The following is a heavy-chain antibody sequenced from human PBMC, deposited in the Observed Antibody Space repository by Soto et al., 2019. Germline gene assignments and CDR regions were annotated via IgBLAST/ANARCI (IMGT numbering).Heavy chain of an antibody. CDR2: IYYSGST. V-gene: IGHV4-59*01. CDR1: GGSISSYY. Sequence: TLSLTCTFSGGSISSYYWSWIRQPPGKGLEWIGYIYYSGSTNYNPSLRSRVTISVDTSKNQFSLKLSSVTAADTAVYYCARGGGEGYDSSGYYPGALFYWGQGTLVTVSS. CDR3: ARGGGEGYDSSGYYPGALFY. D-gene: IGHD3-22*01. J-gene: IGHJ4*02.